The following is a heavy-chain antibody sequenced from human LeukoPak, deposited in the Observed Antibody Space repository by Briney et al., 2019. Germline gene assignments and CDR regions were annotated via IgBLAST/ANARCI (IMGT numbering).Heavy chain of an antibody. CDR1: GFTVSSNY. CDR2: IYSGGST. Sequence: GGSLRLSCAASGFTVSSNYMSWVRQAPGKGLEWVSVIYSGGSTYYADSVKGRFTISRDNSKNTLYLQMNSLRAEDTAVYYCARGRSGYYYSDFGHWGQGTLVTVSS. CDR3: ARGRSGYYYSDFGH. J-gene: IGHJ4*02. V-gene: IGHV3-53*01. D-gene: IGHD3-22*01.